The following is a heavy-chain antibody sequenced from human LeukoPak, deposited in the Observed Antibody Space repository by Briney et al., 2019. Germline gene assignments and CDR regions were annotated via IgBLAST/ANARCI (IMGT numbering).Heavy chain of an antibody. CDR1: GFTFSSYA. V-gene: IGHV3-23*01. Sequence: PGGSLRLSCAASGFTFSSYAMSWVRQAPGKGLEGVSAISGSGGSTYYADSVKGRFTISRDNSKNTLYLQMNSLRAEDTAVYYCAKDPAAMVTGWDYWGQGTLVTVSS. CDR2: ISGSGGST. J-gene: IGHJ4*02. CDR3: AKDPAAMVTGWDY. D-gene: IGHD5-18*01.